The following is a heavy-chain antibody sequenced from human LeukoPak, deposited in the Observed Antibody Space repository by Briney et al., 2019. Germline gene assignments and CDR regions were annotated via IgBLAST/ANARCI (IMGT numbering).Heavy chain of an antibody. V-gene: IGHV4-30-2*01. CDR1: GGSISSGGYS. J-gene: IGHJ4*02. CDR2: IYHSGST. Sequence: SQTLSLTCAVSGGSISSGGYSWSWIRQPPGKGLEWIGYIYHSGSTYYNPSLKSRVTISVDRSKNQFSLKLSSVTAADTAVYYCAGHHPRNTVDFWGQGALVTVSS. D-gene: IGHD2/OR15-2a*01. CDR3: AGHHPRNTVDF.